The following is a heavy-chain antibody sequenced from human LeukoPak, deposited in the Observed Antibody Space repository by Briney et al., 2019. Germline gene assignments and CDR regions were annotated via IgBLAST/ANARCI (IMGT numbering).Heavy chain of an antibody. Sequence: GGSLRLSCAASGFTFTSHAMSWVRQAPGKGLEWVSDISGSGSNTYYADSVKGRFTISRDNSKNTLYLQMNSLRAEDTAVYYCASWPVGWYGEDSWGQGTLVTVSS. CDR1: GFTFTSHA. V-gene: IGHV3-23*01. D-gene: IGHD6-19*01. CDR2: ISGSGSNT. CDR3: ASWPVGWYGEDS. J-gene: IGHJ4*02.